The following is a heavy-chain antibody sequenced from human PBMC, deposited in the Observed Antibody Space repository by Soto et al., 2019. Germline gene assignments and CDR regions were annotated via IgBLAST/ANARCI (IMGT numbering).Heavy chain of an antibody. CDR1: GGYISSGGYY. V-gene: IGHV4-31*03. J-gene: IGHJ5*02. D-gene: IGHD6-13*01. CDR2: IYYSGST. CDR3: SRAQAGIASAGPYP. Sequence: QVQLQESGPGLVKPSQTLSLTCTVSGGYISSGGYYWSWIRQHPGKGLEWIGYIYYSGSTYYNPSLKSRVTISVDTSKNQFSLKLSSVTAADTAVYYCSRAQAGIASAGPYPWGQGTLVTVSS.